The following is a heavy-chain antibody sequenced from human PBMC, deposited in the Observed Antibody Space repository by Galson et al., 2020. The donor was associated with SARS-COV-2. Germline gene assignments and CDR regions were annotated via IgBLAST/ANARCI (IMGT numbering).Heavy chain of an antibody. CDR2: IYGGDSDT. V-gene: IGHV5-51*01. CDR3: ATTELYFYGMDV. D-gene: IGHD1-26*01. J-gene: IGHJ6*02. CDR1: GYKFTNYW. Sequence: GESLKISCKGSGYKFTNYWIGWVRQMPGKGLEWMGIIYGGDSDTRYSPSFQGQVTISADRSTSTAYLQWSSLKASDTAMYYCATTELYFYGMDVWCQGTTVTVSS.